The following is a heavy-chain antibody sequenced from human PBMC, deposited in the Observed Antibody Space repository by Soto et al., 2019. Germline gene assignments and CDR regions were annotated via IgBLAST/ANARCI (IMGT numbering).Heavy chain of an antibody. V-gene: IGHV6-1*01. CDR1: GDSVSSNSAA. CDR2: TYYGSKWYN. J-gene: IGHJ6*02. Sequence: SQTLSLTCAISGDSVSSNSAAWNWIRQSPSRGLEWLGRTYYGSKWYNDYAVSVKSRITINPDTSKNQFSLQLNSVTPEDTAVYYGARDSTMIVVAPHWDYYDYYMVVCGQGTTVTVSS. CDR3: ARDSTMIVVAPHWDYYDYYMVV. D-gene: IGHD3-22*01.